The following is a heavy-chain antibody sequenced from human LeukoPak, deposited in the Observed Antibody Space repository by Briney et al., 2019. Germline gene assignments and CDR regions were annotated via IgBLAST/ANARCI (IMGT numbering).Heavy chain of an antibody. CDR1: GGSISNYY. J-gene: IGHJ4*02. D-gene: IGHD2/OR15-2a*01. CDR3: ARQGSTLYYFDY. Sequence: SETLSLTCTVSGGSISNYYWSWIRQPAGKGLEWIGHISTSGTTNYSPSLKSRVTMSVDTSKNQCSLKLSSVTAADTAVYYWARQGSTLYYFDYWGQGTLVTVSS. V-gene: IGHV4-4*07. CDR2: ISTSGTT.